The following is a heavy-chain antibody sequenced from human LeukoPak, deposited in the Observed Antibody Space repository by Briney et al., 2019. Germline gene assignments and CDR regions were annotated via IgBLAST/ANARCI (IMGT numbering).Heavy chain of an antibody. D-gene: IGHD3-3*01. CDR3: ARVPVLRLLEWQVYYMDV. Sequence: GGSLRLSCAASVFTFCCYSMNWVRQAPGKGLEWVSSISSTSRYMYYVDSVKGRFTISRDNARNSLYLQMNSLRADDTAVYYCARVPVLRLLEWQVYYMDVWGKGTTVTVSS. V-gene: IGHV3-21*01. CDR2: ISSTSRYM. J-gene: IGHJ6*03. CDR1: VFTFCCYS.